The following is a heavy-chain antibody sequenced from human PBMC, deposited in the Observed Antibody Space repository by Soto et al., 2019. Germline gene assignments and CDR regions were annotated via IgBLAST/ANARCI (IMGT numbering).Heavy chain of an antibody. CDR3: AREVQAAGLDN. CDR1: GGSLSCYY. D-gene: IGHD6-13*01. CDR2: INRSGST. V-gene: IGHV4-34*01. Sequence: PSETRSLTCTVYGGSLSCYYWSGSRQPPGKGLEWIGEINRSGSTNYNPSLKSRVTISVDTSKNQFSLKLSSVSAADTAVYYCAREVQAAGLDNWGQGTLVTVSS. J-gene: IGHJ4*02.